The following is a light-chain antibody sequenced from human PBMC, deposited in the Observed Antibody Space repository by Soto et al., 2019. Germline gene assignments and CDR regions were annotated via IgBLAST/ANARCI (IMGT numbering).Light chain of an antibody. CDR2: DVS. CDR1: RSDVGGYNY. CDR3: NSYTSSNTLI. V-gene: IGLV2-14*01. Sequence: QSALTQSASVSGSPGQSITISCTGTRSDVGGYNYVSWYQQYPGKAPRLMIYDVSNRPSGVSHRFSGSKSGNTASLTISGLQAEDEDDYYCNSYTSSNTLIFGGGTKLTVL. J-gene: IGLJ2*01.